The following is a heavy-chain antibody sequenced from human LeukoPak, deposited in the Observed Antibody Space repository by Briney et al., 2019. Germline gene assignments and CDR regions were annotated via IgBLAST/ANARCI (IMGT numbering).Heavy chain of an antibody. Sequence: PSETLSLTCTVSGGSISSYYWSWIRQPPGKGLEWIGSIYYSGSTYYNPSLKSRVTISVDTSKNQFSLKLSSVTAADTAVYYCARRRIVGATHDAFDIWGQGTMVTVSS. CDR2: IYYSGST. CDR1: GGSISSYY. V-gene: IGHV4-59*05. CDR3: ARRRIVGATHDAFDI. D-gene: IGHD1-26*01. J-gene: IGHJ3*02.